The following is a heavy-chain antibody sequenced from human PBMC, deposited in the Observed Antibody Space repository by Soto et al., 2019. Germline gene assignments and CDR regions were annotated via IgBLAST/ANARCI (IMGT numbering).Heavy chain of an antibody. J-gene: IGHJ3*02. CDR3: ARDRHYDILTGYHKDAFDI. CDR1: GFTFSSYA. V-gene: IGHV3-48*02. D-gene: IGHD3-9*01. Sequence: GGSLRLSCAASGFTFSSYAMSWVRQAPGKGLEWVSYISSSSSTIYYADSVKGRFTISRDNAKNSLYLQMNSLRDEDTAVYYCARDRHYDILTGYHKDAFDIWGQGTMVTVSS. CDR2: ISSSSSTI.